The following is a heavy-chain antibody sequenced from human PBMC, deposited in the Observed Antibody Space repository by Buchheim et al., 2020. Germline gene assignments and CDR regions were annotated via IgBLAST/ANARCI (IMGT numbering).Heavy chain of an antibody. D-gene: IGHD2-2*01. J-gene: IGHJ6*02. Sequence: QVQLQESGPGLVKPSGTLSLTCAVSGGSISSSNWWSWVRQPPGKGLEWIGEIYHSGSTNYNPSLKSRVTTLVDKTKNQFFLKLSSVTAADTAVYYCARSIVVVPAAHYYYYYGMDVWGQGTT. CDR3: ARSIVVVPAAHYYYYYGMDV. V-gene: IGHV4-4*02. CDR2: IYHSGST. CDR1: GGSISSSNW.